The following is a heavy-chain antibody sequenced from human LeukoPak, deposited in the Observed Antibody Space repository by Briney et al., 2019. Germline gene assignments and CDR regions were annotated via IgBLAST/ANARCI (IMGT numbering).Heavy chain of an antibody. CDR3: AKGSGWEMSYYYYYMDV. D-gene: IGHD1-26*01. V-gene: IGHV3-30*02. Sequence: GGSLRLSCAASGFTFSSYAMHWVRQAPGKGLEWVAFIRYDGSNKYYVGSVKGRFTISRDNSKNTLYLQMNSLRAEDTAVYYCAKGSGWEMSYYYYYMDVWGKGPRSPSP. J-gene: IGHJ6*03. CDR2: IRYDGSNK. CDR1: GFTFSSYA.